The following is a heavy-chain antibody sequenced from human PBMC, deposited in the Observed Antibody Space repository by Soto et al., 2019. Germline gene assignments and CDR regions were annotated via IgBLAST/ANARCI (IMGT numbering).Heavy chain of an antibody. V-gene: IGHV1-2*04. CDR3: AREVRLYYDFYMDV. D-gene: IGHD3-3*01. CDR2: INPNSGGT. CDR1: GYTFTDYY. J-gene: IGHJ6*02. Sequence: AASVKVSCKASGYTFTDYYMHWVRQAPGQGLEWMGWINPNSGGTNYAQKFQGWVTMTRDTSISTAYMELSRLKSDDTAVYYCAREVRLYYDFYMDVWGQGTTVTVSS.